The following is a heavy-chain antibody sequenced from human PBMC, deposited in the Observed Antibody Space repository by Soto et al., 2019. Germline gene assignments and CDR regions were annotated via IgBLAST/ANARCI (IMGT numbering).Heavy chain of an antibody. J-gene: IGHJ6*02. CDR3: ARADYGDYARLYYYYGMDV. V-gene: IGHV1-69*01. Sequence: QVPLVQSGAEVKKPGSSVKVSCKASGGTFSSYAISWVRQAPGQGLEWMGGIIPIFGTANYAQKFQGRVTITADESTSTAYMELSSLRSEDTAVYYCARADYGDYARLYYYYGMDVWGQGTTVTVSS. CDR2: IIPIFGTA. D-gene: IGHD4-17*01. CDR1: GGTFSSYA.